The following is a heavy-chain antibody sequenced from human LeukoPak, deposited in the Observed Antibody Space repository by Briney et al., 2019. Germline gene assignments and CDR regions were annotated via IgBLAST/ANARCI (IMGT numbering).Heavy chain of an antibody. CDR3: ASGGGSVAAWR. Sequence: GGSLRLSCAASGFTFSSYGMSWVRQAPGKGLEWVSGISGSGGSTYYADSVKGRFTTSRDNAKNSLYLQMNSLRAEDTAVYYCASGGGSVAAWRWGQGTLVTVSS. CDR1: GFTFSSYG. D-gene: IGHD2-15*01. V-gene: IGHV3-23*01. J-gene: IGHJ4*02. CDR2: ISGSGGST.